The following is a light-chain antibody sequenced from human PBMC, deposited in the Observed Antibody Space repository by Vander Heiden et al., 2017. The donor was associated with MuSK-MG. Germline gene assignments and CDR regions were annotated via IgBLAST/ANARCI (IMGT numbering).Light chain of an antibody. CDR1: SSDVGGYNY. CDR3: SSYTSSNTPVVFGGGTKLNTPVV. Sequence: QSALTQPASVSGSPGQSITISCTGTSSDVGGYNYVAWYQQHPGKAPKLMIYDVSNRPSGVSNRFSGSKSGNTASLTISGLHAEDEADYYCSSYTSSNTPVVFGGGTKLNTPVVFGGGTKLTVL. J-gene: IGLJ2*01. V-gene: IGLV2-14*03. CDR2: DVS.